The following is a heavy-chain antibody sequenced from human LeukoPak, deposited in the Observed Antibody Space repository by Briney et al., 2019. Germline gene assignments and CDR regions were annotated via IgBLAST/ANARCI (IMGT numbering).Heavy chain of an antibody. Sequence: ASVKVSCKASGGTFSSYAISWVRQAPGQGLEWMGIINPSGGSTSYAQKFQGRVTMTRDTSTSTVYMELSSLRSEDTAVYYCARDASREYYFDYWGQGTLVTVSS. V-gene: IGHV1-46*01. CDR3: ARDASREYYFDY. CDR1: GGTFSSYA. CDR2: INPSGGST. J-gene: IGHJ4*02.